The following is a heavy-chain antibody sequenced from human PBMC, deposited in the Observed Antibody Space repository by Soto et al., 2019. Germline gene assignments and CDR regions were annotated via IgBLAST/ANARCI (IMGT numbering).Heavy chain of an antibody. J-gene: IGHJ6*02. CDR3: ARNMDYYYGRGSGNGHGV. V-gene: IGHV1-2*02. D-gene: IGHD3-10*02. Sequence: QVRLVQSGAEVKEPGDSVRVSCEAYGYTFTASHIHWVRQAPGQGLEWMGWINPKFGDTGYAQDFQGRVSMTSDMSISTVYMELSRLTSDDPAIYDCARNMDYYYGRGSGNGHGVWGQGTTVTVFS. CDR1: GYTFTASH. CDR2: INPKFGDT.